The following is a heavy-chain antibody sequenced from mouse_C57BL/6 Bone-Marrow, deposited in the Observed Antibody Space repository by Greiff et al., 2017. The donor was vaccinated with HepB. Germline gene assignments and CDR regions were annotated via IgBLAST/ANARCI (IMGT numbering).Heavy chain of an antibody. CDR3: ARGGGPAWFAY. CDR1: GYTFTDYN. CDR2: INPNNGGT. V-gene: IGHV1-22*01. Sequence: VQLQQSGPELVKPGASVKMSCKASGYTFTDYNMHWVKQSHGKSLEWIGYINPNNGGTSYNQKFKGKATLTVTKSSSTAYMELRSLTSEDSAVYYCARGGGPAWFAYWGQGTLVTVSA. J-gene: IGHJ3*01.